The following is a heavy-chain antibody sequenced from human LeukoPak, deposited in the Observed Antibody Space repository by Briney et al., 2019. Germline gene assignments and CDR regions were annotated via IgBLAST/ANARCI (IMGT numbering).Heavy chain of an antibody. CDR2: INQGGST. CDR1: GGSLSGYR. D-gene: IGHD3-10*01. Sequence: SETLSLTCAVHGGSLSGYRWSWIRQSPGKGLEWIGEINQGGSTNYNPSFRSRVTMSVDTSKNQFSLNLSSVTAADTAVYYCARVLWFEETHWYFDLWGRGTLVTVSS. CDR3: ARVLWFEETHWYFDL. J-gene: IGHJ2*01. V-gene: IGHV4-34*01.